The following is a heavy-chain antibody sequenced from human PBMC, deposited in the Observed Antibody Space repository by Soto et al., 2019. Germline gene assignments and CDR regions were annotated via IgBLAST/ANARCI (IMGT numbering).Heavy chain of an antibody. CDR3: ARVHVMVVAGSTFDY. Sequence: PSETLSLTSLVSGYSVSSESYWAWIRQSPGEGLEWIVSMYHGGTTFYNPSLKGRVTMSMDTSKNQFSLKLRSVTAADTAIYYCARVHVMVVAGSTFDYWGQGIPVTVSS. CDR1: GYSVSSESY. D-gene: IGHD2-15*01. V-gene: IGHV4-38-2*01. J-gene: IGHJ4*02. CDR2: MYHGGTT.